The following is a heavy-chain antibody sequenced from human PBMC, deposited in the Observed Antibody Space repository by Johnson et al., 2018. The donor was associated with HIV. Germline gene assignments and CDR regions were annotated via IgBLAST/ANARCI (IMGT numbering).Heavy chain of an antibody. J-gene: IGHJ3*02. D-gene: IGHD6-19*01. Sequence: VQLVESGGGLVQPGGSLRLSCAASGFTFSSYDMHWVRQATGKGLEWVSGISWNSGSIGYADSVKGRFTISRDNAKNSLYLQMNSLRAEDTAVYYCAKDPGRQWLVMCAFDIWGQGTMVTVSS. CDR1: GFTFSSYD. V-gene: IGHV3-9*01. CDR3: AKDPGRQWLVMCAFDI. CDR2: ISWNSGSI.